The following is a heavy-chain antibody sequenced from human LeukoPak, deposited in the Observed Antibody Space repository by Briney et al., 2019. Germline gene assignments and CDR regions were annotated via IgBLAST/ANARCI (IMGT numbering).Heavy chain of an antibody. CDR2: ISDSGGST. V-gene: IGHV3-23*01. J-gene: IGHJ4*02. Sequence: GGSLRLSCAASGFTFSSYAMSWVRQAPGKGLEWVSSISDSGGSTYYADSVKGRFTISRDNSKNTLDLQMNSLRAEDTAIYYCAKGSSGWYVSADYWGRGTPVTVSS. CDR1: GFTFSSYA. CDR3: AKGSSGWYVSADY. D-gene: IGHD6-19*01.